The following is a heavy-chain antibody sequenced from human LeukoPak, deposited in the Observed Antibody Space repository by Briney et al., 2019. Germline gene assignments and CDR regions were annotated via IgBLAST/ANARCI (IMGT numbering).Heavy chain of an antibody. D-gene: IGHD6-19*01. J-gene: IGHJ4*02. V-gene: IGHV3-48*04. CDR2: ISSSGTTI. CDR3: ARGYSSGISAN. CDR1: GFTFSSYS. Sequence: PGGSLRLSCAASGFTFSSYSMNWVRQAPGKGLEWVSYISSSGTTIYYADSVKGRFTISRDNAKNSLYLQMNSLRAEDTAVYFCARGYSSGISANWGQGTLVTVSS.